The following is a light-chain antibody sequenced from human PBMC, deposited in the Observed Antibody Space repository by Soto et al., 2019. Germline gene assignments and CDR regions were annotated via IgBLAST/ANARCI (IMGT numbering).Light chain of an antibody. J-gene: IGLJ3*02. CDR3: SSYTSSSNWV. CDR2: EVS. Sequence: QSVLTQPASVSGSPGQSITISCTGTSSDVGVYNYVSWYQQHPGKAPKLMIYEVSNRPSGVSNRFSGSKSGNTASLTISGLQAEDEADYYCSSYTSSSNWVFGGGTKLTVL. CDR1: SSDVGVYNY. V-gene: IGLV2-14*01.